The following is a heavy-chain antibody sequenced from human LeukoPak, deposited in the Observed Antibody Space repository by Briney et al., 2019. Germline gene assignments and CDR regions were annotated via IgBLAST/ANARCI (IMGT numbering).Heavy chain of an antibody. V-gene: IGHV3-11*01. CDR1: GFTFNDYY. D-gene: IGHD5-24*01. J-gene: IGHJ4*02. CDR2: ISTSGSTI. Sequence: GGSLRLSCAASGFTFNDYYMSWIRQAPGKGLEWVSYISTSGSTIYYPDSVKGRFTISRDDAKNSLYLQMNSLRAEDTAVYYCARGRSHRDLVQTWGQGTLVTVSS. CDR3: ARGRSHRDLVQT.